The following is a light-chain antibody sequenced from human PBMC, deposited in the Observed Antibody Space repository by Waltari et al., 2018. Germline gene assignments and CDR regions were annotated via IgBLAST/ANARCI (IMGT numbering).Light chain of an antibody. J-gene: IGKJ2*01. CDR2: KVS. Sequence: DVVLTQSPLSLPVTLGQPASISCRSSQSLVYSDGNTYLNWFHQRPGQSPRLLIYKVSCRDSVVPDRFSSSWSGTDFTLKITRVEAEDVVFFYCMQAMLWPPTFGQGTNLEIK. V-gene: IGKV2-30*01. CDR1: QSLVYSDGNTY. CDR3: MQAMLWPPT.